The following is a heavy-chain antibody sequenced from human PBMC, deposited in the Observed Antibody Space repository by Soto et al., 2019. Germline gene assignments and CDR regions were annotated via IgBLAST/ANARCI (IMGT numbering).Heavy chain of an antibody. CDR2: INAGNGNT. CDR3: ARDGADTAMGPHQYYFDY. V-gene: IGHV1-3*01. J-gene: IGHJ4*02. Sequence: QVQLVQSGAEVKKPGASVKVSCKASGYTFTSYAMHWVRQAPGQRLEWMGWINAGNGNTKYSQKFQGRVTITRDTAASTAYMELSSLRSEDTAVYYCARDGADTAMGPHQYYFDYWGQGTLVTVSS. CDR1: GYTFTSYA. D-gene: IGHD5-18*01.